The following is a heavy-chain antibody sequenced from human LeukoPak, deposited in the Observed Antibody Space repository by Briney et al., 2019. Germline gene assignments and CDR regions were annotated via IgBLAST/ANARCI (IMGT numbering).Heavy chain of an antibody. V-gene: IGHV1-2*02. Sequence: GASVKVSCKASGYTFTGYYMHWVRQAPGQGLEWMGWINPNSGGTNYAQKFQGRVTLTRDTSISTAYMELSSLTSDDTALYYCARAALFSGTYYSLRNDAFDVWGQGTMVTVSS. D-gene: IGHD1-26*01. CDR2: INPNSGGT. J-gene: IGHJ3*01. CDR1: GYTFTGYY. CDR3: ARAALFSGTYYSLRNDAFDV.